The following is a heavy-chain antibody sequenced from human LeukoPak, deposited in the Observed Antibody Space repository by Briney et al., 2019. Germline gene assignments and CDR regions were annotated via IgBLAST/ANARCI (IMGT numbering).Heavy chain of an antibody. D-gene: IGHD6-19*01. Sequence: PGRSLRLSCAASGFAFSRYAMHWVRQAPGKGLEWVAVIWFDGTTKDYGDSVKGRFAISRDNSENKVCLQMDTLRVDDTAVYYCVRDDQGREETAVGDYWGQGTRVTVSS. V-gene: IGHV3-33*01. J-gene: IGHJ4*02. CDR2: IWFDGTTK. CDR1: GFAFSRYA. CDR3: VRDDQGREETAVGDY.